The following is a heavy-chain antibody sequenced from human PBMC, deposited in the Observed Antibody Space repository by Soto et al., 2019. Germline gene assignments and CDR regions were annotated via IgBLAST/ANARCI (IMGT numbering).Heavy chain of an antibody. D-gene: IGHD6-13*01. V-gene: IGHV1-69*04. CDR2: IIPILGIA. CDR1: GGTFSSYT. CDR3: ARDPVGYSSTWYTDF. Sequence: SVKVSCKASGGTFSSYTISWVRQAPGQGLEWMGRIIPILGIANYAQKFQGRVTITADKSTSTAYMELSSLRSEDTAVYYCARDPVGYSSTWYTDFWGQGILVTVSS. J-gene: IGHJ4*02.